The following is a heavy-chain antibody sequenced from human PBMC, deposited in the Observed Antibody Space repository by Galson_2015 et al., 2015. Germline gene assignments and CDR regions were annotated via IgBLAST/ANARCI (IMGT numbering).Heavy chain of an antibody. D-gene: IGHD2-2*01. V-gene: IGHV5-51*01. CDR1: GYSFTSYW. CDR3: ARRGIVVAPAATDYYYYYYMDV. CDR2: IYPGDSDT. Sequence: QSGAEVKKPGESLKISCKGSGYSFTSYWIGWVRQMPGKGLEWMGIIYPGDSDTRYSPSFQGQVTISADKSISTAYLQWSSLKASDTAMYYCARRGIVVAPAATDYYYYYYMDVWAKGPRSPSP. J-gene: IGHJ6*03.